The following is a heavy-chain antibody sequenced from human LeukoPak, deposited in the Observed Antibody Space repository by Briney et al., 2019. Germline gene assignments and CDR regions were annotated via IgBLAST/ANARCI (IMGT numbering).Heavy chain of an antibody. V-gene: IGHV4-61*01. D-gene: IGHD1-7*01. Sequence: SETLSLTCTVPGGSVSSGSYYWSWIRQPPGKGLEWIGYIYYSGSTNYNPSLKSRVTISVDTSKNQFSLKLSSVTAADTAVYYCARVRTGTTSGTDYWGQGTLVTVSS. CDR2: IYYSGST. CDR1: GGSVSSGSYY. J-gene: IGHJ4*02. CDR3: ARVRTGTTSGTDY.